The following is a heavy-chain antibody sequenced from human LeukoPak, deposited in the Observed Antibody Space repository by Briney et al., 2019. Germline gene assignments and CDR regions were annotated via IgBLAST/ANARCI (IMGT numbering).Heavy chain of an antibody. Sequence: SVKVSCKASGGTFSSYTISWVRQAPGQGLEWMGRIIPILGIANYAQKLQGRVTITADKSTSTAYMELSSLRSEDTAVHYCATGSEWPTYYFDYWGQGTLVTVSS. CDR1: GGTFSSYT. J-gene: IGHJ4*02. V-gene: IGHV1-69*02. CDR3: ATGSEWPTYYFDY. D-gene: IGHD3-3*01. CDR2: IIPILGIA.